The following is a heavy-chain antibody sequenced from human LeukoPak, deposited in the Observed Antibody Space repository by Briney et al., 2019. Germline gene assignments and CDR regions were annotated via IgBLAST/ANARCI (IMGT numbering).Heavy chain of an antibody. Sequence: GGSLRLSCAASGFTFGRYWMNWVRQAPGKGLEWVANIKQDGSEKLYVDSVKGRFTISRDNAKNSLYLQMNSLRAEDTAVYYCARDPAVGATTPWGQGTLVTVSS. CDR3: ARDPAVGATTP. CDR1: GFTFGRYW. V-gene: IGHV3-7*01. CDR2: IKQDGSEK. D-gene: IGHD1-26*01. J-gene: IGHJ5*02.